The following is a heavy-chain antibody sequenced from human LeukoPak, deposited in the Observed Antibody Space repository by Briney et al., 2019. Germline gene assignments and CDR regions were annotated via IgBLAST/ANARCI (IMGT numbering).Heavy chain of an antibody. J-gene: IGHJ6*03. CDR1: GYSISSGYY. CDR2: IYHSGRT. V-gene: IGHV4-38-2*02. CDR3: ASHDSGYGGYYMDV. Sequence: SETLSLTCTVSGYSISSGYYWGWIRQPPGKGLEWIGSIYHSGRTYYNPSLKSRVTISVDTSKNQFSLKLSSVTAADTAVYYCASHDSGYGGYYMDVWGKGTTVTVSS. D-gene: IGHD5-12*01.